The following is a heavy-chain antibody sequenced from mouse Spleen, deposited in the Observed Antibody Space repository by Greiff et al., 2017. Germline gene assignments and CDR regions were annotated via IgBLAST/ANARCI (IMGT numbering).Heavy chain of an antibody. CDR3: ARSLDGYYVYFDY. CDR2: INPSSGYT. D-gene: IGHD2-3*01. J-gene: IGHJ2*01. CDR1: GYTFTSYW. V-gene: IGHV1-7*01. Sequence: QVQLKESGAELAKPGASVKLSCKASGYTFTSYWMHWVKQRPGQGLEWIGYINPSSGYTKYNQKFKDKATLTADKSSSTAYMQLSSLTYEDSAVYYCARSLDGYYVYFDYWGQGTTLTVSS.